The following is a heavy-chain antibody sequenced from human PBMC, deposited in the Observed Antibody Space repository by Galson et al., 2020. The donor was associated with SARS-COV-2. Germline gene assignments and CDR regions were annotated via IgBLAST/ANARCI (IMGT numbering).Heavy chain of an antibody. Sequence: RGSLRLSCAASGFTFTDFVIHWVRQAPGKGLEWVAFTSYDGTKQNYADSVKGRFTVSRDNSKNTLYLQLSSLRYEDTGVYHCVRSPYESLGYYRVGAFDIWGQGTVVIVSS. CDR1: GFTFTDFV. J-gene: IGHJ3*02. V-gene: IGHV3-30-3*01. CDR2: TSYDGTKQ. D-gene: IGHD3-3*01. CDR3: VRSPYESLGYYRVGAFDI.